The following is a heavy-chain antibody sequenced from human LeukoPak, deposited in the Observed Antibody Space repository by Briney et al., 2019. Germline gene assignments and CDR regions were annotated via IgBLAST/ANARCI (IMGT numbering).Heavy chain of an antibody. D-gene: IGHD6-13*01. CDR2: IRSSSSYI. J-gene: IGHJ4*02. Sequence: PGGSLRLSCAASGFTFSSYSMNWVRQAPGKGLEWVSSIRSSSSYIYYADSVKGRFTISRDNAKNSLYLQMNSLRAEDTAVYYCARDRGSSSWYSARFGYWGQGTLVTVSS. V-gene: IGHV3-21*01. CDR3: ARDRGSSSWYSARFGY. CDR1: GFTFSSYS.